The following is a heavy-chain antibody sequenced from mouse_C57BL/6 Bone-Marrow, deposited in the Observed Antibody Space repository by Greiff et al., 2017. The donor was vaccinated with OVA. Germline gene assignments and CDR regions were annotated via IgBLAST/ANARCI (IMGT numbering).Heavy chain of an antibody. D-gene: IGHD1-1*01. V-gene: IGHV1-81*01. J-gene: IGHJ2*01. CDR1: GYTFTSYG. Sequence: QVQLQQSGAELARPGASVKLSCKASGYTFTSYGISWVKQRTGQGLEWIGEIYPRSGNTYYNEKFKGKATLTADKSSSTAYMKLGSLTSENSAVYVCARGDYSGSTYYFDYWGQGTTLTVSS. CDR2: IYPRSGNT. CDR3: ARGDYSGSTYYFDY.